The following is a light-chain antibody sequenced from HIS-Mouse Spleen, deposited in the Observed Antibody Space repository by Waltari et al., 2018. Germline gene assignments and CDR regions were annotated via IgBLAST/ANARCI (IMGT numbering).Light chain of an antibody. CDR2: SNN. CDR3: AAWDDSLNGWV. J-gene: IGLJ3*02. V-gene: IGLV1-44*01. CDR1: NSNIGSNT. Sequence: QSVLTQPPSASGTPGQRVTISCSGSNSNIGSNTVNWYQQLPGTAPKLLIYSNNARPSGVPDRFSGSKSGTSASLAISGLQSEDEADYYCAAWDDSLNGWVFGGGTKLTVL.